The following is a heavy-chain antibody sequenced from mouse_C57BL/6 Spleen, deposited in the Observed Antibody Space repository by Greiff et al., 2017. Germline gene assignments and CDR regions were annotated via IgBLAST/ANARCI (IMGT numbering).Heavy chain of an antibody. CDR3: ARNPSYYGSSYDFDY. V-gene: IGHV1-61*01. CDR2: IYPSDSET. CDR1: GYTFTSYW. Sequence: VQLQQPGAEPVRPGSSVKLSCTASGYTFTSYWMDWVKQRPGQGLEWIGNIYPSDSETHYNQKFKDKATLTVDKSSSTAYMQLSSLTSEDSAVYYSARNPSYYGSSYDFDYWGQGTPLTVSA. J-gene: IGHJ2*01. D-gene: IGHD1-1*01.